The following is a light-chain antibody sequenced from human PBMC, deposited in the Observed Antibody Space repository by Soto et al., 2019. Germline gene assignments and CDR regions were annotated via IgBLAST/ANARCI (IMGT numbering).Light chain of an antibody. CDR1: QSVSSY. CDR3: QQRSNWPT. J-gene: IGKJ1*01. Sequence: IVVTQSPATLSFSPVEGATLSFRASQSVSSYLAWYQQKPGQAPRLLIYDASNRATGIPARFSGSGSGTDFTLTISSLEPEDFAVYYCQQRSNWPTFGQGTKVDIK. CDR2: DAS. V-gene: IGKV3-11*01.